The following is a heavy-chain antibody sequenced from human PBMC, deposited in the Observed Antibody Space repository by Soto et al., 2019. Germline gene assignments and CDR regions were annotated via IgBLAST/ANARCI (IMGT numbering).Heavy chain of an antibody. CDR1: GFTVTRYS. CDR2: ISSTTEYM. Sequence: GGALRLSCAASGFTVTRYSMNWVRQAPGKGLEWVFSISSTTEYMYYGDSMWGRLTISRENVKNFPYLHLTSLKPPDTALYFGARESDDLTSNCDCWRQRTLVAVSS. J-gene: IGHJ4*02. V-gene: IGHV3-21*04. CDR3: ARESDDLTSNCDC.